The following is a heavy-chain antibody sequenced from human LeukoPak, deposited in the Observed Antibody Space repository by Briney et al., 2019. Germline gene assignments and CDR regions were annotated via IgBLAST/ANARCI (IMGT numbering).Heavy chain of an antibody. CDR3: ARVYYYDTSGPFDY. CDR2: IYYSGST. Sequence: PSETLSLTCTVSGGSISSTTYYWGWIRQPPGEGLEWIGSIYYSGSTYYNPSLKSRVTISVDTSKNQFSLRLNSVTAADTAVYYCARVYYYDTSGPFDYWGQGTLVTVSS. CDR1: GGSISSTTYY. V-gene: IGHV4-39*01. D-gene: IGHD3-22*01. J-gene: IGHJ4*02.